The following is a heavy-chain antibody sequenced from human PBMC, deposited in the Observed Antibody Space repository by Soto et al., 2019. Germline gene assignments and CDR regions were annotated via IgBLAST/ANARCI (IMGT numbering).Heavy chain of an antibody. D-gene: IGHD6-19*01. CDR3: ARDGQQWLVQGGYGY. CDR2: IWYDGSNK. Sequence: QVQLVESGGGVVQPGRSLRLSCAASGFTFSSYGMHWVRQAPGKGLEWVAVIWYDGSNKYYADSVKGRFTISRDNSKNKLYLQMNSLRAEDTAVYYCARDGQQWLVQGGYGYWGQGTLVTVSS. CDR1: GFTFSSYG. V-gene: IGHV3-33*01. J-gene: IGHJ4*02.